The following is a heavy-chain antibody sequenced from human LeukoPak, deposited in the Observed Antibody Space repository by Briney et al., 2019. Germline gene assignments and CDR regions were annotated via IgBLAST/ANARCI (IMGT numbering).Heavy chain of an antibody. CDR1: RGSISSGGHY. V-gene: IGHV4-31*03. J-gene: IGHJ4*02. Sequence: SETLSLTFNVSRGSISSGGHYWSWIRQRPGKGLEWMGYTYFTGSTYYNPSLQSRLIISADTSMTQFSLRLRSVTAADTAVYYCARVSFTYGPLDSWGPGILVTVSS. D-gene: IGHD4-17*01. CDR3: ARVSFTYGPLDS. CDR2: TYFTGST.